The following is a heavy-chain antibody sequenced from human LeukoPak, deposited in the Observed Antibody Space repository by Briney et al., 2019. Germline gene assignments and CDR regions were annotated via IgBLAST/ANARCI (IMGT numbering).Heavy chain of an antibody. CDR1: GFIFSSYS. D-gene: IGHD6-13*01. V-gene: IGHV3-53*01. Sequence: GGSLRLSCAASGFIFSSYSMNWVRQAPGKGLEWVSFIYSDNTHYSDSVKGRFTISRDNSKNTLYLQMNSLRAEDTAVYYCARGGIAAADYYYYYMDVWGKGTTVTISS. CDR3: ARGGIAAADYYYYYMDV. J-gene: IGHJ6*03. CDR2: IYSDNT.